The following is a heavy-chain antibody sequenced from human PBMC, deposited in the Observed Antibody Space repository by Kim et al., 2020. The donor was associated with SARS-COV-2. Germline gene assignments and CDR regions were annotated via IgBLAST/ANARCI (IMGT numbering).Heavy chain of an antibody. V-gene: IGHV3-23*01. CDR1: GFTFSSYA. CDR2: ISGSGGST. J-gene: IGHJ4*02. Sequence: GGSLRLSCAASGFTFSSYAMSWVRQAPGKGLEWVSAISGSGGSTYYADSVKGRFTISRDNSKNTLYLQMNSLRAEDTAVYYCAKERGRIAAAGMDYFDYWGQGTLVTVSS. D-gene: IGHD6-13*01. CDR3: AKERGRIAAAGMDYFDY.